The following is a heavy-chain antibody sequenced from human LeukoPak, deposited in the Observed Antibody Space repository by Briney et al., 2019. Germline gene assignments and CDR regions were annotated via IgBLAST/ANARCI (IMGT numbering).Heavy chain of an antibody. CDR1: GGSISSYY. CDR3: ARAKLLRFDY. D-gene: IGHD1-26*01. V-gene: IGHV4-59*01. J-gene: IGHJ4*02. Sequence: SETLSLTCTVSGGSISSYYWSWIRQPPGKGLEWIGYIYYSGSTNYNPPLKSRVTISVDTSKSQFSLKLSSVTAADTAVYYCARAKLLRFDYWGQGTLVTVSS. CDR2: IYYSGST.